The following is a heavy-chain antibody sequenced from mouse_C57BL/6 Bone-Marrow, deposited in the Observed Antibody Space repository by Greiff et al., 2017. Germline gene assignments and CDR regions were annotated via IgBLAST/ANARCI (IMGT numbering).Heavy chain of an antibody. CDR1: GFTFSSYA. V-gene: IGHV5-4*01. J-gene: IGHJ3*01. D-gene: IGHD2-4*01. Sequence: EVQLVESGGGLVKPGGSLKLSCAASGFTFSSYAMSWVRQTPEKRLEWVATISDGGSYTYYPDNVKGRFTISRDNAKNNLYLQMSHLKSEDTAMYYCARDAYDYDEFPYWGQGTLVTVSA. CDR2: ISDGGSYT. CDR3: ARDAYDYDEFPY.